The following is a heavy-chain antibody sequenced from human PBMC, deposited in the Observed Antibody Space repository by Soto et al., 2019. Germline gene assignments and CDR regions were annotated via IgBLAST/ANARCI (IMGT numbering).Heavy chain of an antibody. CDR1: GYTFTSYG. Sequence: GASVKVSCKASGYTFTSYGISWVRQAPGQGLEWMGWISAYNGNTNYAQKLQGRVTMTTDTSTSTAYMELRSLRSDDTAVYYCARDDRFVWPTVTFVERFDPWGQGTLVTVSS. CDR3: ARDDRFVWPTVTFVERFDP. J-gene: IGHJ5*02. D-gene: IGHD4-4*01. CDR2: ISAYNGNT. V-gene: IGHV1-18*01.